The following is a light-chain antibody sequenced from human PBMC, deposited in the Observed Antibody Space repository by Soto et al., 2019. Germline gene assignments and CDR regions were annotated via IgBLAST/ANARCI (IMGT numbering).Light chain of an antibody. CDR2: TAS. V-gene: IGKV1-39*01. Sequence: DIQMTQSPSSLSAALGDRVTITCRASQSITNYLNWYQQKPGEVPKLLIYTASSLQSGVPSRFSGSGSGTDFTLTISSLQPEDFATYYCQQSYSIPHTFGQGTKLEIK. CDR1: QSITNY. J-gene: IGKJ2*01. CDR3: QQSYSIPHT.